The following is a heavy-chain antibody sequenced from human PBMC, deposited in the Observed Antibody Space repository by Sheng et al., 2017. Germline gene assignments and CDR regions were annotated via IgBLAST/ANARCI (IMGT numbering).Heavy chain of an antibody. D-gene: IGHD5-18*01. CDR2: ISYDGSNK. J-gene: IGHJ4*02. CDR1: GFTFSSYA. CDR3: ARRATHLQIQLWSPYYFDY. Sequence: QVQLVESGGGVVQPGRSLRLSCAASGFTFSSYAMHWVRQAPGKGLEWVAVISYDGSNKYYADSVKGRFTISRDNSKNTLYLQMNSLRAEDTAVYYCARRATHLQIQLWSPYYFDYWGQGTLVTVSS. V-gene: IGHV3-30*04.